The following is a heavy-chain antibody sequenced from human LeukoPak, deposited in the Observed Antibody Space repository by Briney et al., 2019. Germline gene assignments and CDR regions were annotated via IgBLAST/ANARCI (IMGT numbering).Heavy chain of an antibody. D-gene: IGHD1-1*01. V-gene: IGHV3-48*01. CDR1: GFTFSSYG. CDR3: ARDHNYAFDN. CDR2: IGIDSGNT. Sequence: GGSLRLSCAASGFTFSSYGMHWVRQAPGKGLEWISYIGIDSGNTKYADSVRGRFTISADKAKNSLYLQMNSLRVEDTAVYYCARDHNYAFDNWGQGTLVSVAS. J-gene: IGHJ4*02.